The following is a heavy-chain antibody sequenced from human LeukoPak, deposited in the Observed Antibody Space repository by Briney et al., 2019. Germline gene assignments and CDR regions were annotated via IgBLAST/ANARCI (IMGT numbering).Heavy chain of an antibody. CDR2: ISYDGSNK. V-gene: IGHV3-30*01. CDR1: GFTFSAYA. Sequence: GGSLRLSCAASGFTFSAYAMHWVRQAPGKGLEWVAVISYDGSNKYYADSVKGRFTISGDKSKDTLYPQMNSLRPEDTAVYYCARGPGPIAGAKNPFDIWGQGTMVTVSS. J-gene: IGHJ3*02. D-gene: IGHD1-26*01. CDR3: ARGPGPIAGAKNPFDI.